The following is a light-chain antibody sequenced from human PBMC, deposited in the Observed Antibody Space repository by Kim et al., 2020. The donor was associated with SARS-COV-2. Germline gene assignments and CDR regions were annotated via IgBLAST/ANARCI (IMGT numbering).Light chain of an antibody. CDR3: QNYDSAPWT. Sequence: DIQMTQSPSSLSASVGDRVTITCRASHGITNSLAWFQQKPGKVPKLLIYAASTLQSGVPSRFIGSGSGTDFSLTISSLQPEDVATYYCQNYDSAPWTFGQGTKVDIK. CDR1: HGITNS. J-gene: IGKJ1*01. V-gene: IGKV1-27*01. CDR2: AAS.